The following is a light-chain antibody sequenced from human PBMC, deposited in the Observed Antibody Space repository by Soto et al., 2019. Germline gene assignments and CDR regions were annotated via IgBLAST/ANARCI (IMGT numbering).Light chain of an antibody. CDR1: SSDVGGYDY. CDR3: LSYAGTAYV. J-gene: IGLJ1*01. V-gene: IGLV2-8*01. CDR2: EVT. Sequence: TQPPPASGAPGPSVPLSRPGTSSDVGGYDYVSWYQQYPGKTPKLMIYEVTKRPSGVPDRFSGSKSGNTASLTVSGLQAEDEADYYCLSYAGTAYVFGTGTKVTVL.